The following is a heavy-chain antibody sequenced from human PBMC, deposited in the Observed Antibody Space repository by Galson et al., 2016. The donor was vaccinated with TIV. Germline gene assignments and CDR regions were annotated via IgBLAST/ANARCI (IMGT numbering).Heavy chain of an antibody. Sequence: SLRLSCAASGFTFETYAMHWVRQAPGKGLEWVPGINWNSGDINYADSVKGRFTISRDNAKNSVYLQMSRLRPEDTALYYCAKDRAGYYYAMDVWGKGTPVTVSS. CDR3: AKDRAGYYYAMDV. CDR2: INWNSGDI. J-gene: IGHJ6*04. CDR1: GFTFETYA. V-gene: IGHV3-9*01.